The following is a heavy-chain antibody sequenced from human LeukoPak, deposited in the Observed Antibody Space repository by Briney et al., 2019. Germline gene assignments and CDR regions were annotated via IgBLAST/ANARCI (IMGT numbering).Heavy chain of an antibody. CDR3: AKAPRSYYYYGMDV. CDR1: GFTFSSYA. J-gene: IGHJ6*02. V-gene: IGHV3-30-3*01. D-gene: IGHD1-14*01. CDR2: ISYDGSNK. Sequence: RSLRLSCAASGFTFSSYAMHWVRQAPGKGLEWVAVISYDGSNKYYADSVKGRFTISRDNSKNTLYLQMNSLRAEDTAVYYCAKAPRSYYYYGMDVWGQGTTVTVSS.